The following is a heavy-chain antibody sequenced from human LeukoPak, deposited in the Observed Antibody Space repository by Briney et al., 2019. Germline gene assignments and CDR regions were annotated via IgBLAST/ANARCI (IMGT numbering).Heavy chain of an antibody. CDR2: IYYSGST. D-gene: IGHD1-1*01. V-gene: IGHV4-59*11. J-gene: IGHJ3*02. CDR1: GGXIRSHY. CDR3: ARAWITTGTTSDAFDI. Sequence: SETLSLTCSVSGGXIRSHYWSWIRQPPGKGLEWIGYIYYSGSTNYNPSLKSRVTILVDTSKNQFSLKLSSVTAADTAVYYCARAWITTGTTSDAFDIWGQGTMVTVSS.